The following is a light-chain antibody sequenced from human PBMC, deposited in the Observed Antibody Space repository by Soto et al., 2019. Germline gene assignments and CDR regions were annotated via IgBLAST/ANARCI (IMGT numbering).Light chain of an antibody. CDR2: GGS. CDR3: QLSACPPIP. CDR1: QSIRSRS. Sequence: ETLLTLSPVALSLSPKDRATLSCRASQSIRSRSLAWYQQKPSQAPRLLIYGGSSRATGPPDMFSGGGSGTDFRITIIILQAEDCTLYCRQLSACPPIPFAAGTKLDIK. V-gene: IGKV3-20*01. J-gene: IGKJ3*01.